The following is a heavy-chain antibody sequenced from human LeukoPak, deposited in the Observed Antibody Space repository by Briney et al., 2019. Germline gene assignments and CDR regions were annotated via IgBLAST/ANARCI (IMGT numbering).Heavy chain of an antibody. D-gene: IGHD1-26*01. J-gene: IGHJ5*02. CDR2: IYPGDSDA. Sequence: GESLKISCKGSGYSFTDHWIGWVRQMPGKDLEWMGVIYPGDSDARYSPSFQGQVTISADKSISTAYLQWSSLKASDTAMYYCARTYGGTSYSCFDPWGQGTLVTVSS. CDR3: ARTYGGTSYSCFDP. V-gene: IGHV5-51*01. CDR1: GYSFTDHW.